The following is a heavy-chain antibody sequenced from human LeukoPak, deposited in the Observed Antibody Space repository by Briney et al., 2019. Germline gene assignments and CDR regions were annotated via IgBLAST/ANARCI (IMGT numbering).Heavy chain of an antibody. V-gene: IGHV3-64*01. CDR1: GFTFSSFA. D-gene: IGHD6-19*01. J-gene: IGHJ4*02. CDR2: LGYGGDT. CDR3: ARVGGSGSFDS. Sequence: GGSLRLSCAASGFTFSSFAMSWVRQAPGKGLEYVSALGYGGDTYYANSVKGRFTISRDISKNTLYLQMGSLRPEDMAVYYCARVGGSGSFDSWGQGTLVTVSS.